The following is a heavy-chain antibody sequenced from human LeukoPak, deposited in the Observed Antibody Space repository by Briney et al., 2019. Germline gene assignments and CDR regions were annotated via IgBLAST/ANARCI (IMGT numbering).Heavy chain of an antibody. J-gene: IGHJ5*02. V-gene: IGHV3-48*01. Sequence: GGSLTLSCAASGFTFSSYSMNWVRQAPGKGLEWVSYISSSSSTIYYADSVKGRFTISRDNSKNTLYLQMNSLRAEDTAVYYCAKDDNYIRFLSWGQGTLVTVSS. D-gene: IGHD3-16*01. CDR1: GFTFSSYS. CDR2: ISSSSSTI. CDR3: AKDDNYIRFLS.